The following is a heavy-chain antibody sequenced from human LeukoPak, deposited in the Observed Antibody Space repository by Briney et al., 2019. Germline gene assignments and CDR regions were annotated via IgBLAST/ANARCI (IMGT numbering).Heavy chain of an antibody. Sequence: SETLSLTCTVSGGSISSSSYYWGWIRQPPGKGPEWIGSIYYSGSTYYNPSLKSRVTISVDTSKNQFSLKLSSVTAADTAVYYCARQATVVVPAAKGGFDPWGQGTLVTVSS. CDR1: GGSISSSSYY. CDR3: ARQATVVVPAAKGGFDP. CDR2: IYYSGST. D-gene: IGHD2-2*01. J-gene: IGHJ5*02. V-gene: IGHV4-39*01.